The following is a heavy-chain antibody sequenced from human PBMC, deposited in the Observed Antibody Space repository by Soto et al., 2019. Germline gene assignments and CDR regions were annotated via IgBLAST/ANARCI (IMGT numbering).Heavy chain of an antibody. J-gene: IGHJ4*02. Sequence: QVQLVESGGGVVQPGRSLKLSCTASGFTFSSDGMHWVRQTPGKGLEWVAVIWYDGSNKYFADSVRGRFTISRDNSKKTLYLQLNSLRPEDTAVYYCARSHRGTWHIINDWGQGTLVTVSS. CDR1: GFTFSSDG. CDR2: IWYDGSNK. V-gene: IGHV3-33*01. CDR3: ARSHRGTWHIIND.